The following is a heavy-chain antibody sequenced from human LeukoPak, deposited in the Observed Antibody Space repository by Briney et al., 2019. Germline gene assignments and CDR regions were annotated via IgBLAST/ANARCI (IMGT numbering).Heavy chain of an antibody. CDR2: INQHGSDK. V-gene: IGHV3-7*01. CDR1: GFTLSSYN. CDR3: ATYLQSGPIDS. J-gene: IGHJ4*02. D-gene: IGHD2/OR15-2a*01. Sequence: GGSLRLSCADSGFTLSSYNMNWVRQAPGKGLEWVANINQHGSDKFYVDSVKGRFTISRDNAKNSLSLQMNSLRGEDTGVYYCATYLQSGPIDSWGQGTLVTVSS.